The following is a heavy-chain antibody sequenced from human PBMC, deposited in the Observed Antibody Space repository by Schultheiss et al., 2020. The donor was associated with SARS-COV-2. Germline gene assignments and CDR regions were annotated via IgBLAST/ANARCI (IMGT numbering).Heavy chain of an antibody. V-gene: IGHV1-69*13. D-gene: IGHD4-17*01. CDR2: IIPIFGTA. Sequence: SVKVSCKASGYTFTSYDINWVRQATGQGLEWMGGIIPIFGTANYAQKFQGRVTITADESTSTAYMELRSLRSEDTAVYYCASVDYGDKLARDYWGQGTLVTVSS. CDR1: GYTFTSYD. CDR3: ASVDYGDKLARDY. J-gene: IGHJ4*02.